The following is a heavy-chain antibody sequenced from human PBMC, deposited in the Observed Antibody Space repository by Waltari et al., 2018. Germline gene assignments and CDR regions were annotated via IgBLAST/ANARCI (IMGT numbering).Heavy chain of an antibody. CDR1: GYSISRGYY. J-gene: IGHJ4*02. CDR3: ARQIAVAGDPNDY. CDR2: IYHSGST. D-gene: IGHD6-19*01. Sequence: QVQLQESGPGLVKPSETLSLTCAVSGYSISRGYYWGWIRQPPGKGLEWIGSIYHSGSTYYNPSLKSRVTISVDTSKNQFSLKLSSVTAADTAVYYCARQIAVAGDPNDYWGQGTLVTVSS. V-gene: IGHV4-38-2*01.